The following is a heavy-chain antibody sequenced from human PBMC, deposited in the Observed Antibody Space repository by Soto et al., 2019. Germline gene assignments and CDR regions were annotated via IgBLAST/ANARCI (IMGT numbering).Heavy chain of an antibody. V-gene: IGHV1-2*04. CDR1: GYTFTGYY. CDR3: ARDLDFWSGYLMDV. Sequence: ASVKVSCKASGYTFTGYYMHWVRQAPGQGLEWMGWINPNSGGTNYAQKFQGWVTMTRDTSISTAYIELSRLRSDDTAVYYCARDLDFWSGYLMDVWGKGTTVTVSS. CDR2: INPNSGGT. J-gene: IGHJ6*03. D-gene: IGHD3-3*01.